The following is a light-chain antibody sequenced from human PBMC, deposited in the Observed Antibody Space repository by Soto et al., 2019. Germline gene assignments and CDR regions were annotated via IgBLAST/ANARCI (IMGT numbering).Light chain of an antibody. V-gene: IGKV1D-16*01. CDR2: AES. J-gene: IGKJ1*01. CDR3: QQYHSYWT. Sequence: DIQMTQSPSSVSASVGDRVTITCRASQGISSWLAWYQQKPGKAPKLLIYAESSLESGVPQRFSGSGSGTEFTLTISSLQTDDFSTYYCQQYHSYWTFGQGTKVDIK. CDR1: QGISSW.